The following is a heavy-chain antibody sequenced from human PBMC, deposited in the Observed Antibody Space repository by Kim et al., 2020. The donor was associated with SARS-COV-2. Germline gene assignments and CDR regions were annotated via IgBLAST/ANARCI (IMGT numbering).Heavy chain of an antibody. Sequence: SETLSLTCAVYGGSFSDHTWGWIRQPPNKGLEWIGEINHSGSTNVSPSLKSRITISVDTSKSQFSLRLKSMTATDAAVYYCARGRAGVVPSPVLGLGPYYHYYAMDVWGRGPPVALSS. CDR2: INHSGST. D-gene: IGHD3-3*01. CDR1: GGSFSDHT. CDR3: ARGRAGVVPSPVLGLGPYYHYYAMDV. J-gene: IGHJ6*02. V-gene: IGHV4-34*01.